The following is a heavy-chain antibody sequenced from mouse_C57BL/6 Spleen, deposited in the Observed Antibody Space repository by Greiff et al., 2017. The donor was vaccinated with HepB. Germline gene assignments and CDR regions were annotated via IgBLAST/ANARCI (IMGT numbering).Heavy chain of an antibody. CDR1: GFTFSDAW. V-gene: IGHV6-6*01. J-gene: IGHJ2*01. Sequence: EVKVVESGGGLVQPGGSMKLSCAASGFTFSDAWMDWVRQSPEKGLEWVAEIRNKANNHATYYAESVKGRFTISRDDSKSSVYLQMNSLRAEDTGIYYCTRIGGSYYFDYWGQGTTLTVSS. CDR3: TRIGGSYYFDY. CDR2: IRNKANNHAT. D-gene: IGHD2-14*01.